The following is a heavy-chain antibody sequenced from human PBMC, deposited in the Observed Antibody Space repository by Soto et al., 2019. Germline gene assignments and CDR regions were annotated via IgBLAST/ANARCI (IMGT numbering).Heavy chain of an antibody. D-gene: IGHD3-22*01. J-gene: IGHJ4*02. V-gene: IGHV1-69*13. Sequence: GASVKVSCKASGGTFSSYAISWVRQAPGQGLEWMGGIIPIFGTANYAQKFQGRVTITADESTSTAYMELSSLRSEDTAVYYCARVDVTYYYDSSGYYYWGEGNLVTVS. CDR2: IIPIFGTA. CDR1: GGTFSSYA. CDR3: ARVDVTYYYDSSGYYY.